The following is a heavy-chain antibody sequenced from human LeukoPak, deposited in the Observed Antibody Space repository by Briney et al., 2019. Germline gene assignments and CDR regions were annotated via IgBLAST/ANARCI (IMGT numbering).Heavy chain of an antibody. Sequence: SVKLSCKASSGTLSSYSISCVRQAPGQGLEWMGRIIPIFGTANYAQKFQGRVTITTDESTSTAYMELSSLSPEDTAVYYCATPTVHTTGYSYGSLDYWGQGTLVTVSS. D-gene: IGHD5-18*01. CDR3: ATPTVHTTGYSYGSLDY. CDR1: SGTLSSYS. V-gene: IGHV1-69*05. CDR2: IIPIFGTA. J-gene: IGHJ4*02.